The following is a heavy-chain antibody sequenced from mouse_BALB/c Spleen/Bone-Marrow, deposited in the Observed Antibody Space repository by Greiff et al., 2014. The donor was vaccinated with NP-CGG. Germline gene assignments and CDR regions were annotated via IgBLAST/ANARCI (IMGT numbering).Heavy chain of an antibody. Sequence: EVKLMESGGGLVQPGGSLRLSCATSGFTFTDYYMSWVRQPPGKALEWSGFIRNKANGYTTEYSASVKGRFTISRDNSQSILYLQMNTLRAEDSATYFCARDINDNYNWYFDVWGAGTTVTVSS. CDR1: GFTFTDYY. D-gene: IGHD2-1*01. V-gene: IGHV7-3*02. CDR3: ARDINDNYNWYFDV. J-gene: IGHJ1*01. CDR2: IRNKANGYTT.